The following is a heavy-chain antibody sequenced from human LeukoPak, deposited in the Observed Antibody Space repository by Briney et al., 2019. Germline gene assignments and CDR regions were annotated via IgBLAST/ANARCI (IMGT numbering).Heavy chain of an antibody. V-gene: IGHV3-11*01. CDR1: GFTFNDYY. Sequence: GGSLRLSCAASGFTFNDYYMSWIRQAPGKGLEWLSYINIGGTNTHYADSVKGRFTISKDNAKKSLYLEMNNLRAEDTAVYYCAKGTRDGYNSPYYYGMDVWGQGTTVTVSS. D-gene: IGHD5-24*01. CDR3: AKGTRDGYNSPYYYGMDV. J-gene: IGHJ6*02. CDR2: INIGGTNT.